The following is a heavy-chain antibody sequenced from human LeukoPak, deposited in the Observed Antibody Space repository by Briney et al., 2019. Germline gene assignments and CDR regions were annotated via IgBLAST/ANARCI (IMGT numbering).Heavy chain of an antibody. CDR3: ARGGGLWFGEYGVDY. Sequence: SETLSLTCTVSGGSISSYYWNWIRQPPGKGLEWIGYIYYSGSTNYNPSLKSRVTISVDTSKNQFSLKLSSVTAADTAVYYCARGGGLWFGEYGVDYWGQGTLVTVSS. CDR2: IYYSGST. J-gene: IGHJ4*02. D-gene: IGHD3-10*01. CDR1: GGSISSYY. V-gene: IGHV4-59*01.